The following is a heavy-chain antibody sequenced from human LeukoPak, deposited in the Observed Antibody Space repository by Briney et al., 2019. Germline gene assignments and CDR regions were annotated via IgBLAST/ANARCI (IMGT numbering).Heavy chain of an antibody. J-gene: IGHJ4*02. V-gene: IGHV3-11*01. CDR1: GFTFSDYY. CDR3: AKVSWANYFDY. CDR2: ISSSGSTT. Sequence: GGSLRLSCAASGFTFSDYYMSWIRQAPGKGLEWVSYISSSGSTTYYADSVRGRFTISRDNSKNTLYLQMNSLRAEDTAIYYCAKVSWANYFDYWGQGTLVTVSS. D-gene: IGHD6-13*01.